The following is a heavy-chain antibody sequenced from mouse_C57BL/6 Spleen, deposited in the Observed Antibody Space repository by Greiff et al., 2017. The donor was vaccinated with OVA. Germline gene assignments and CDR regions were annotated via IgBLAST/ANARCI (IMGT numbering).Heavy chain of an antibody. D-gene: IGHD2-12*01. CDR1: GYTFTSYW. CDR3: AYFDSYTGAWFAY. Sequence: QVQLQQPGAELVKPGASVKLSCKASGYTFTSYWMHWVKQRPGLGLEWIGRIDPNSGGTKYNEKFKSKSTLTVDKPSSTAYMQLSSLTSEDSAVYYCAYFDSYTGAWFAYWGQGTLVTVSA. CDR2: IDPNSGGT. J-gene: IGHJ3*01. V-gene: IGHV1-72*01.